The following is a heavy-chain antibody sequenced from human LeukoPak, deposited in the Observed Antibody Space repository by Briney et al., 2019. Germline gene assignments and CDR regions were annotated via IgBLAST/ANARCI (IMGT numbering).Heavy chain of an antibody. J-gene: IGHJ4*02. CDR1: GYTFTSYG. D-gene: IGHD3-22*01. V-gene: IGHV1-18*01. Sequence: ASVKVSCKASGYTFTSYGISWVRRAPGQGLEWMGWISAYNGITNYAQKLQGRVTMTTDTSTSTAYMELRSLRSDDTAVYYCAREVPTYYYDSTTPRYFDYWGQGTLVTVSS. CDR2: ISAYNGIT. CDR3: AREVPTYYYDSTTPRYFDY.